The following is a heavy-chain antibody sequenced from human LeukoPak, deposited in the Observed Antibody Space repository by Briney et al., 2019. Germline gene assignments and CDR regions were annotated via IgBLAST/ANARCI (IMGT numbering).Heavy chain of an antibody. CDR2: IYSGGST. V-gene: IGHV3-53*01. Sequence: GGSLRLSCAASGLTVSSNYMSWVRQAPGKGLEWVSVIYSGGSTYYADSVKGRFTISRDNSKNTLYLQMNSLRAEDTAVYYCAGGRDGYKNDYWGQGTLVTVSS. J-gene: IGHJ4*02. CDR1: GLTVSSNY. CDR3: AGGRDGYKNDY. D-gene: IGHD5-24*01.